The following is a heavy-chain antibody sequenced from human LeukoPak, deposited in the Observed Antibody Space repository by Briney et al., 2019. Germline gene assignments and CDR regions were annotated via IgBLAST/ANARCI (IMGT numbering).Heavy chain of an antibody. CDR3: SKVKYSGSWTGTD. J-gene: IGHJ4*02. V-gene: IGHV3-53*01. CDR2: IYRDGST. D-gene: IGHD6-13*01. CDR1: GFTVSSNC. Sequence: PGGSLRLSCAASGFTVSSNCMIWVRQAPGKGLEWISVIYRDGSTHHADSVKGRFTISRDNSKNTVHLQMSSLRAEDTAVYYCSKVKYSGSWTGTDWGQGTLVTVSS.